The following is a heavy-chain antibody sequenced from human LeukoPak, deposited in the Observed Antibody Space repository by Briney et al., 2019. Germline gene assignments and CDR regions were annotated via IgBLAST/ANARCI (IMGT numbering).Heavy chain of an antibody. D-gene: IGHD6-19*01. CDR3: AKVIAVTGIAFDY. CDR2: ISGSGGST. Sequence: PGGSLRLSCAATGFTFSSYAMSWVRQAPGKGLEWVSAISGSGGSTYYADSVKGRFTISRDNSKNTLYLQMNSLRAEDTAVYYCAKVIAVTGIAFDYWGQGTLVTVSS. CDR1: GFTFSSYA. V-gene: IGHV3-23*01. J-gene: IGHJ4*02.